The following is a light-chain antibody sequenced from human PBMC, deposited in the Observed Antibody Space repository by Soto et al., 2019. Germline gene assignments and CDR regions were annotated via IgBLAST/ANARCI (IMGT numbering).Light chain of an antibody. J-gene: IGKJ1*01. CDR2: GAS. Sequence: EIVLAQSPATLSVTPGERITLSCRATQTIGQKLAWYLQRPGQAPSLLMYGASTRATDIPARFSGSVSGTEFTLTITGLQSEDLAVYYCQQYNGWPWTFGQGTKVEI. V-gene: IGKV3-15*01. CDR3: QQYNGWPWT. CDR1: QTIGQK.